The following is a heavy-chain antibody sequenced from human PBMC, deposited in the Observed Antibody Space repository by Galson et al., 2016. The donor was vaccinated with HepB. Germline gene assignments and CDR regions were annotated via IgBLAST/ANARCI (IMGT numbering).Heavy chain of an antibody. J-gene: IGHJ5*02. Sequence: SLRLSCAASGLTFSDFYLSWIRQAPGAGLEWVSYISSSSSHTNYADSVKGRFTLSRDNAKHSLYLQMNSLRVEDTAVYYSARVDYGSGWRLGWFDPWGQGTLVAISS. CDR1: GLTFSDFY. D-gene: IGHD6-19*01. CDR2: ISSSSSHT. CDR3: ARVDYGSGWRLGWFDP. V-gene: IGHV3-11*06.